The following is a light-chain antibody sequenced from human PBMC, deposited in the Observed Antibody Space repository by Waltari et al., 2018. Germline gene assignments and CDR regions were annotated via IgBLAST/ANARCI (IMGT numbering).Light chain of an antibody. Sequence: SYELTQPPSVSVSPGQTASITCSGDKLGDKYACWYQQKPGQSPGLVIYQDSKRPSGIPERFSGSNSGNTATLTISGTQAMDEADYYWQAWDSSGVFGGGTKLTVL. CDR2: QDS. J-gene: IGLJ2*01. CDR3: QAWDSSGV. V-gene: IGLV3-1*01. CDR1: KLGDKY.